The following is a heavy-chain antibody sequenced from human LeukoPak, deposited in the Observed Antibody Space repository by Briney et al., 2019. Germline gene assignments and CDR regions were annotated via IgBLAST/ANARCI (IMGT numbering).Heavy chain of an antibody. J-gene: IGHJ6*04. D-gene: IGHD2-2*01. CDR3: ARGTILCSSTSCYPPSYYYYGMDV. CDR2: INAGNGNT. Sequence: GASVKVSCKASGYTFTSYAMHWVRQAPGQRLEWMGWINAGNGNTKYSQKFQGRVTITRDTSASTAYMERSSLRSEDKAVYYCARGTILCSSTSCYPPSYYYYGMDVWGKGTTVTVSS. V-gene: IGHV1-3*01. CDR1: GYTFTSYA.